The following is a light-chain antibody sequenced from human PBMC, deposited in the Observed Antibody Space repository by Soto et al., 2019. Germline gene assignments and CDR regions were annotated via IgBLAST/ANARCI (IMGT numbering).Light chain of an antibody. CDR2: DVS. CDR1: SSDVGGYDY. V-gene: IGLV2-14*01. Sequence: QSVLTQPASVSGSPGQSITISCTGTSSDVGGYDYVSWYQQHPGIAPKLMIYDVSNRPSGVSNRFSASKSGNTASLTISGLQADDEADYYCASYASNNNYVFGTGTQLTVL. CDR3: ASYASNNNYV. J-gene: IGLJ1*01.